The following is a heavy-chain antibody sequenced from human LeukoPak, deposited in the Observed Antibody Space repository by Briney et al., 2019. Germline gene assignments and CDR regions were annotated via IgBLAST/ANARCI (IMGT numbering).Heavy chain of an antibody. D-gene: IGHD6-25*01. CDR3: ARSVSGWYGMDV. J-gene: IGHJ6*02. CDR1: GDFISSHY. CDR2: IYYTGST. V-gene: IGHV4-59*11. Sequence: ASETLSLTCTISGDFISSHYWSWIRQPPGKGLEWIGYIYYTGSTNYNPSLKSRVTISVDTPKNQVSLKLSSVTAVDTALYYCARSVSGWYGMDVWGQGTTVTASS.